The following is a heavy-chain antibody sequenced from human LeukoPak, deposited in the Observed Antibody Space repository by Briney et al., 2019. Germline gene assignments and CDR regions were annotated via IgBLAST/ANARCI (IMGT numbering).Heavy chain of an antibody. CDR2: ITGTGGST. J-gene: IGHJ3*02. CDR3: AKVRDTRDWYKDAFDI. D-gene: IGHD3/OR15-3a*01. Sequence: GGSLRLSCAASGFTFTSYAMSWVRQAPGKGLEWASAITGTGGSTYYAASVKGRFTVSRDNSKNTLYLQMSSLRAEDTAMYYCAKVRDTRDWYKDAFDIWGQGTRVTVSS. V-gene: IGHV3-23*01. CDR1: GFTFTSYA.